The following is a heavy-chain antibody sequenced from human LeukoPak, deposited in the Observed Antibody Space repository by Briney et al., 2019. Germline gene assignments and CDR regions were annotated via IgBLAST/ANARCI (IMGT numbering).Heavy chain of an antibody. Sequence: PGGSLRLSCAASGFTFSSYAMHWVRQAPGKGLEWVAVISYDGGTKYYADSVKGRFTISRDNSKNTLYLQMNSLRAEDTAVYYCARPEGDFWSGYMKSDYWGQGTLVTVSS. V-gene: IGHV3-30-3*01. CDR2: ISYDGGTK. CDR1: GFTFSSYA. CDR3: ARPEGDFWSGYMKSDY. D-gene: IGHD3-3*01. J-gene: IGHJ4*02.